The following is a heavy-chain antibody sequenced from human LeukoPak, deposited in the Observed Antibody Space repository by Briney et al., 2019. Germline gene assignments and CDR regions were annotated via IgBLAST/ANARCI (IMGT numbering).Heavy chain of an antibody. Sequence: ASVKVSCKASGYTFTSYDINWVRQATGQGLEWIGWMNPNSGNTGYAQKFQGRVTITRNTSISTAYMELSSLRSEDTAVYYCARGQERWEPASYWGQGTLVTVSS. CDR2: MNPNSGNT. D-gene: IGHD1-26*01. V-gene: IGHV1-8*03. CDR3: ARGQERWEPASY. CDR1: GYTFTSYD. J-gene: IGHJ4*02.